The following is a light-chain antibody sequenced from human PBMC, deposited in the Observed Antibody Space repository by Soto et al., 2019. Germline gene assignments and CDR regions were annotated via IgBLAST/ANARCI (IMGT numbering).Light chain of an antibody. V-gene: IGKV1-39*01. CDR2: TAS. CDR1: QTIMKY. CDR3: QQLNSYPLT. Sequence: DIQMTQSPPSLSASVGDRVTITCRASQTIMKYLNWYQQKPGKAPNLLIVTASNLQSGVPSRFNGSRSGTDFTLTINSLQPEDSATYYCQQLNSYPLTFGGGTKVEIK. J-gene: IGKJ4*01.